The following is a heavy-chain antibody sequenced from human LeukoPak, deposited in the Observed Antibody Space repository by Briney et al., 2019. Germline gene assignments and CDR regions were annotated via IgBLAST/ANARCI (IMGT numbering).Heavy chain of an antibody. V-gene: IGHV4-39*07. CDR3: ARLYGSGSYGGDY. D-gene: IGHD3-10*01. J-gene: IGHJ4*02. Sequence: SETLSLTCTVSGASVSGSPYYWGWIRQPPGKGLEWIGSIYSSGSTYYNASLQSRVTISVDTSKNQFSLKLSSVTAADTAVYYCARLYGSGSYGGDYWGQGTLVTVSS. CDR1: GASVSGSPYY. CDR2: IYSSGST.